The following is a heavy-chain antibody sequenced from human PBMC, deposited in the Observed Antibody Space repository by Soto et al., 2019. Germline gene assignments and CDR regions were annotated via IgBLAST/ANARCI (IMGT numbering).Heavy chain of an antibody. Sequence: ASVKVSCKTSGYTFSNYYINWVRQAPGQGLEWMGRINPSGGGTTYAQKFQGRVTMTRVTSTSTVYMDLSSLRSEDTAVYYWARSKEVVVVPAAPIDYWGQGTLVTVSS. V-gene: IGHV1-46*01. CDR1: GYTFSNYY. CDR3: ARSKEVVVVPAAPIDY. D-gene: IGHD2-2*01. J-gene: IGHJ4*02. CDR2: INPSGGGT.